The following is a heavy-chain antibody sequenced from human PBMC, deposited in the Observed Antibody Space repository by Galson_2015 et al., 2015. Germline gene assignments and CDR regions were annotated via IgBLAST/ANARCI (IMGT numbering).Heavy chain of an antibody. CDR2: ISSSGSTI. CDR3: ARVRAYTYGIDGDF. CDR1: GFTFSTYD. D-gene: IGHD5-18*01. Sequence: SLRLSCAASGFTFSTYDMTWVRRAPGKGLEWVSYISSSGSTIYYADSVKGRFTISRDNAKNSVYLQMNSLRAEDTAVYYCARVRAYTYGIDGDFWGQCTLFTVSS. V-gene: IGHV3-48*03. J-gene: IGHJ4*02.